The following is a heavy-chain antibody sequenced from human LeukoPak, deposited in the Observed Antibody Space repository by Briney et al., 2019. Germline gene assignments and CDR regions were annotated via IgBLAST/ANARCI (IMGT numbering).Heavy chain of an antibody. CDR1: GFSFSSYA. CDR3: ANLPLTGYYGFDS. Sequence: PGGSLRLSCAASGFSFSSYAMSWVRQAPGKGLEWVSGIFSSGAGTNYADSVRGRFTISRDNSKNTLYLQMNSLRAEDTAVYYCANLPLTGYYGFDSWGQGALITVSS. CDR2: IFSSGAGT. D-gene: IGHD3-9*01. V-gene: IGHV3-23*01. J-gene: IGHJ4*02.